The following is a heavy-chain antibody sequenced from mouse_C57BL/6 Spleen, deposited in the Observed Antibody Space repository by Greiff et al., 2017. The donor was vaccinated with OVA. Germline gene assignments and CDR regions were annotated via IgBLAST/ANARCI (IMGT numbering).Heavy chain of an antibody. J-gene: IGHJ3*01. Sequence: VQLQQSGPELVKPGASVKISCKASGYTFTDYYMNWVKQSHGKSLEWIGDINPNNGGTSYNQKFKGKATLTVDKSSSTAYMELRSLTSEDSAVYYCAPSNWDVRVAYWGQGTLVTVSA. D-gene: IGHD4-1*01. CDR2: INPNNGGT. CDR3: APSNWDVRVAY. V-gene: IGHV1-26*01. CDR1: GYTFTDYY.